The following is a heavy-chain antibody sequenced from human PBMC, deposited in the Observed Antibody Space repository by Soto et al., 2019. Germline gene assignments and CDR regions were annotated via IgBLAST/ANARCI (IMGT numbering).Heavy chain of an antibody. CDR2: IKSFNGDT. D-gene: IGHD3-9*01. J-gene: IGHJ5*02. V-gene: IGHV1-2*02. CDR3: ARVVYTYYDVLTGNWFDT. CDR1: GYTFTGYY. Sequence: GASVKVSCEASGYTFTGYYMHWARQAPGQGLEWMGWIKSFNGDTNYAQKFQGRVTLTRDTSISTAYMELSRLKSDDTAVYYCARVVYTYYDVLTGNWFDTWGQGTLVTVSS.